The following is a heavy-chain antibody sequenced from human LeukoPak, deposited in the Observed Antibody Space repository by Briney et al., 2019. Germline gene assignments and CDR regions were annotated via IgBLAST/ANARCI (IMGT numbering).Heavy chain of an antibody. CDR2: IYSGGST. J-gene: IGHJ4*02. V-gene: IGHV3-66*01. CDR3: ARDRRSLASSGWTFDY. D-gene: IGHD6-19*01. Sequence: GGSLRLSCAASGFTVSSNYMSWVRQAPGKGLEWVSVIYSGGSTYYADSVKGRFTISRDNSKNTLYLQMNSLRAEDTAVYYCARDRRSLASSGWTFDYWGQGTLVTVSS. CDR1: GFTVSSNY.